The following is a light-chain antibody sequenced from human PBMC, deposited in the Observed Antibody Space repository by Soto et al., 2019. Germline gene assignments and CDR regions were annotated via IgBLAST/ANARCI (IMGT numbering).Light chain of an antibody. CDR1: SSDVGAYDY. Sequence: QSVLTQPPSVSGSPGQSVTISCTGTSSDVGAYDYVSWYQQHPGKAPKLMIYDVSKRPSGVPDRFSGSKSGNTASLTISGLQAEDEADYYCCSYAGSYASDYDFGAGTKGTVL. V-gene: IGLV2-11*01. J-gene: IGLJ1*01. CDR2: DVS. CDR3: CSYAGSYASDYD.